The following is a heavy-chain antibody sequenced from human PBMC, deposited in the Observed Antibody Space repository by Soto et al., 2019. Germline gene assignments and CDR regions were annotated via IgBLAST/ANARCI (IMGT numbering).Heavy chain of an antibody. V-gene: IGHV5-51*01. J-gene: IGHJ3*02. CDR3: ARSLVNVIYKAFDI. Sequence: GESLKISCKGSGYNFNRYWIGWVRQMPGKGLEWMGVIYPGDSDTRYSPSLQGQVTISADKSSSAAYLQWSSLQASDTATYYCARSLVNVIYKAFDIWGKETMATVSS. CDR2: IYPGDSDT. D-gene: IGHD6-13*01. CDR1: GYNFNRYW.